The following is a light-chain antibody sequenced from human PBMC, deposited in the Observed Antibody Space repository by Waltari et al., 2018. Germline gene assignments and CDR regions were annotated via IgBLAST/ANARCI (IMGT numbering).Light chain of an antibody. V-gene: IGKV3-15*01. J-gene: IGKJ2*01. CDR2: ATS. CDR1: QSVSSQ. Sequence: MVMTQSPATLSVSPGERATLSCRASQSVSSQLAWYQQKLGQAPRLLIDATSARATGIPARFSGSGSGTEFTLTISSLQPDDFAVYYCQHYENWPYTFGQGTKLEI. CDR3: QHYENWPYT.